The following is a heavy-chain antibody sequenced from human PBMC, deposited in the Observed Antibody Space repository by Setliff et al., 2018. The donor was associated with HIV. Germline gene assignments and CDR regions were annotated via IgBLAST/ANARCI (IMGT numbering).Heavy chain of an antibody. CDR1: GGSFSGYF. D-gene: IGHD3-22*01. CDR2: VNDGGST. Sequence: SETLSLTCAVYGGSFSGYFWPWIRQPPGKGLEWIGGVNDGGSTNYNSSLKSRVTLSVDTSKNQFSLKVTSVTAADTAVYYCARQIWNESPGYGFDPWGQGTLVTVSS. J-gene: IGHJ5*02. V-gene: IGHV4-34*01. CDR3: ARQIWNESPGYGFDP.